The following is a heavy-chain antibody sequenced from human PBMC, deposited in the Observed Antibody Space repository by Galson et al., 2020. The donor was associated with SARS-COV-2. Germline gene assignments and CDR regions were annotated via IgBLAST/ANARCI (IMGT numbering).Heavy chain of an antibody. V-gene: IGHV3-11*01. CDR3: ARDRYTYYYDSSGYYNWFDP. J-gene: IGHJ5*02. D-gene: IGHD3-22*01. CDR1: GFTFSDYY. CDR2: ISSSGSTI. Sequence: AGGSLRLSCAASGFTFSDYYMSWIRQAPGKGLEWVSYISSSGSTIYYADSVKGRFTISRDNAKNSLYLQMNSLRAEDTAVYYCARDRYTYYYDSSGYYNWFDPWGQGTLVTVSS.